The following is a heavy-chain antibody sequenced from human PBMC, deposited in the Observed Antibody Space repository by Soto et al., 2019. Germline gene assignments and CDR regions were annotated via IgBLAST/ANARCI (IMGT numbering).Heavy chain of an antibody. CDR3: ARVPNYYDSSGYYSDY. Sequence: ASVKVSCKASGYTFTSYGISWVRQAPGQGLEWMGWISAYNGNTNYAQKLQGRVTMTTDTSTSTAYMELRSLRSDDTAVYYCARVPNYYDSSGYYSDYWGQGTLVTVS. CDR2: ISAYNGNT. J-gene: IGHJ4*02. V-gene: IGHV1-18*04. D-gene: IGHD3-22*01. CDR1: GYTFTSYG.